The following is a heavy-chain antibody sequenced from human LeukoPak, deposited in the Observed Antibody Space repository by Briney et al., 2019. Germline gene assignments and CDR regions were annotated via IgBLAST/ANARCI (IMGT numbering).Heavy chain of an antibody. V-gene: IGHV1-2*02. Sequence: GASVKVSCKASGYTFTGYYMHWVRQAPGQGLEWVGWINPNSGGTNYAQKFQGRVTMTRDTSISTAYMELSRLRSDDTAVYYCARDLMTTVTTDFDYWGQGTLVTVSS. D-gene: IGHD4-17*01. J-gene: IGHJ4*02. CDR1: GYTFTGYY. CDR2: INPNSGGT. CDR3: ARDLMTTVTTDFDY.